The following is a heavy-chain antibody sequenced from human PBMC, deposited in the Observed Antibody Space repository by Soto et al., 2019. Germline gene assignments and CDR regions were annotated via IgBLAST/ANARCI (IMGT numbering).Heavy chain of an antibody. J-gene: IGHJ4*02. D-gene: IGHD3-3*01. V-gene: IGHV3-23*01. CDR3: ATVPYYDFWSGYYAH. CDR1: GFTFISYA. CDR2: ISGSGGTT. Sequence: EVQLLESGGGLVQPGGSLRLSCAASGFTFISYAMSWVRQAPGKGLEWVSAISGSGGTTYYADSVKGRFTISRDNSKNTLYLQMDSLRAEDTAVYYSATVPYYDFWSGYYAHWGQGTLVTVSS.